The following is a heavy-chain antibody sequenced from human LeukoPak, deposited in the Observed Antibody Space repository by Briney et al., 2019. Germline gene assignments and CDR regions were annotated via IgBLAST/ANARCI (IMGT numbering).Heavy chain of an antibody. V-gene: IGHV4-34*01. D-gene: IGHD3-10*01. CDR3: ARDRGYGSGPFDY. Sequence: SETLSLTCAVYGGSFSGYYWSWIRQPPGKGLEWIGEINHSGSTNYNPSLKSRVTISVDTSKNQFSLKLSSVTAADTAVYYCARDRGYGSGPFDYWGQGTLVTVSS. J-gene: IGHJ4*02. CDR2: INHSGST. CDR1: GGSFSGYY.